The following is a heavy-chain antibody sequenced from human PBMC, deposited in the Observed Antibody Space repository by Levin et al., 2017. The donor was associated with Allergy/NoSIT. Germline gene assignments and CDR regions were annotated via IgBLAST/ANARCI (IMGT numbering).Heavy chain of an antibody. Sequence: GGSLRLSCTASAFTFRSYSMNWVRQAPGKGLEWVSSISSSSSYINYADSVKGRFTISRDNAKNSLFLQMNSLRAEDTAVYYCARDVQDFGYSYAYTYWGQGTLVTVSS. CDR1: AFTFRSYS. CDR3: ARDVQDFGYSYAYTY. J-gene: IGHJ4*02. V-gene: IGHV3-21*01. CDR2: ISSSSSYI. D-gene: IGHD5-18*01.